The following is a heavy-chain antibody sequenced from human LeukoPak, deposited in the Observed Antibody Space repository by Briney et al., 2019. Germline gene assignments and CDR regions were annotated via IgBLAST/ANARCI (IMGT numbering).Heavy chain of an antibody. CDR2: ITGSGYNT. Sequence: GGSLRLSCAASGFTFRTYAMTWVRQAPGKGLEWVSGITGSGYNTYYADSVKGRFTVSRDNSKNTLFLHMNSLKADDTAVYYCAKDPYGDYGFDYWGQGTLVTVSS. CDR3: AKDPYGDYGFDY. V-gene: IGHV3-23*01. J-gene: IGHJ4*02. CDR1: GFTFRTYA. D-gene: IGHD4-17*01.